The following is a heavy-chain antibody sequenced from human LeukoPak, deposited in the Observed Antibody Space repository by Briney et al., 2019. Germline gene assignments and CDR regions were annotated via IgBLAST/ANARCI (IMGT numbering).Heavy chain of an antibody. CDR1: GFTFSSYW. Sequence: GGSLRLSCAASGFTFSSYWMHWVRHAPGKGLVGVSRINSDGSSTSYADSVKGRFTISRDNAKNTLSLQMNSLRAEDTAVYYCARAPVIVTTDYMDVWGKGTTVTVSS. D-gene: IGHD3-10*01. J-gene: IGHJ6*03. CDR2: INSDGSST. V-gene: IGHV3-74*01. CDR3: ARAPVIVTTDYMDV.